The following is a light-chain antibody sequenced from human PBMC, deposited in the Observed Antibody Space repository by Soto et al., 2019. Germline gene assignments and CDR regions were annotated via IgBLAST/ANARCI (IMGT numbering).Light chain of an antibody. CDR1: QSVSSN. Sequence: EIVMTQSPATLSVSPGERATLSCRASQSVSSNLAWYQQKPGQAPRLLIYGASTRATGIPARFSGSGSGTEFTLNISSLQSEDFADYYCQQYNNWPPYTFGQGTKLEIK. V-gene: IGKV3-15*01. CDR2: GAS. J-gene: IGKJ2*01. CDR3: QQYNNWPPYT.